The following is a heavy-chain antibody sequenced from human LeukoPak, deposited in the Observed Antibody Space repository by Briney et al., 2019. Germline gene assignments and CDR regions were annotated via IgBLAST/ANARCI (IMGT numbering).Heavy chain of an antibody. CDR3: ARSPMYSSGWYFDY. Sequence: SETLSLTCTVSGGSISSYYWSWIRQPPGKGLEWIGYIYYSGSTNYNPSLKSRVTMSVDTSKNQFSLKLSSMTAADTAVYYCARSPMYSSGWYFDYWGQGTLVTVSS. J-gene: IGHJ4*02. CDR1: GGSISSYY. D-gene: IGHD6-19*01. CDR2: IYYSGST. V-gene: IGHV4-59*12.